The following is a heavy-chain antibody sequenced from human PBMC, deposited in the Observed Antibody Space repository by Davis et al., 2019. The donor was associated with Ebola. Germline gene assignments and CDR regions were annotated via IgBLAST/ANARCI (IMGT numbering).Heavy chain of an antibody. J-gene: IGHJ5*02. D-gene: IGHD3-3*01. V-gene: IGHV4-39*01. CDR3: ARQGWSGYSLRHWLDP. Sequence: GSLRLSCAASGFTVSSSFMTWVRQAPGKGLEWIGSIYYSGITYYNPSLKSRVTISVDTSKNQFSLKLRSVTAADTAVYYCARQGWSGYSLRHWLDPWGRGTLVTVSS. CDR1: GFTVSSSF. CDR2: IYYSGIT.